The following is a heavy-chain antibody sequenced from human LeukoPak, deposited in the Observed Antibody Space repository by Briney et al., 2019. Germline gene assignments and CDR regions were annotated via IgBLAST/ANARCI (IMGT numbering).Heavy chain of an antibody. CDR2: ISGSGGST. Sequence: PGGSLRLSCAASGFTFSSYAMSWVRQAPGNGLEWVSAISGSGGSTYYADSVKGRFTISRDNSKNTLYLQMNSLRAEDTAVYYCAKDPHYSRSYYFDYWGQGTLVTVSS. CDR1: GFTFSSYA. CDR3: AKDPHYSRSYYFDY. J-gene: IGHJ4*02. V-gene: IGHV3-23*01. D-gene: IGHD1-26*01.